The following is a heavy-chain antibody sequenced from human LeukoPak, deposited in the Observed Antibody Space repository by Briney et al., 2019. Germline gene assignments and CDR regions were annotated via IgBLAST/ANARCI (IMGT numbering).Heavy chain of an antibody. CDR3: VRDFRSADY. V-gene: IGHV3-74*01. Sequence: GGSLRLPCAASGSTFSSYSMNWVRQAPGKGPMWVSRICPDGTVTNYADSVKARFIISRDNARNTVYLQMNSLRVEDTAVYYCVRDFRSADYWGQGTLVTVSS. CDR1: GSTFSSYS. CDR2: ICPDGTVT. J-gene: IGHJ4*02.